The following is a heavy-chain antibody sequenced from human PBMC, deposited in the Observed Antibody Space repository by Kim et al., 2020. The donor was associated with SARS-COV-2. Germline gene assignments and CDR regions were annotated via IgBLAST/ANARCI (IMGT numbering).Heavy chain of an antibody. CDR3: ASQLGDSFHYYYYGMDV. CDR1: GFTFSSYS. J-gene: IGHJ6*02. D-gene: IGHD5-18*01. Sequence: GGSLRLSCAASGFTFSSYSMNWVRQAPGKGLEWVSYISSSTIYYADSVKGRFTISRDNAKNSLYLQMNSLRDEDTAVYYCASQLGDSFHYYYYGMDVWGQGTTVTVSS. V-gene: IGHV3-48*02. CDR2: ISSSTI.